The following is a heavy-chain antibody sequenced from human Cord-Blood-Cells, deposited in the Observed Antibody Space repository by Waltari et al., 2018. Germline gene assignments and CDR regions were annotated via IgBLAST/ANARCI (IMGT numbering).Heavy chain of an antibody. Sequence: QDQLVQSGAEVKKPGASVKVSCKASGYTFTSYGISWVGQAPGQGLEWMGWISAYNGNTNDAQKLQGRVTMTTDTSTSTAYMELRSLRSDDTAVYYCARDRYDFWSGYHPIDYWGQGTLVTVSS. CDR1: GYTFTSYG. J-gene: IGHJ4*02. D-gene: IGHD3-3*01. CDR3: ARDRYDFWSGYHPIDY. CDR2: ISAYNGNT. V-gene: IGHV1-18*01.